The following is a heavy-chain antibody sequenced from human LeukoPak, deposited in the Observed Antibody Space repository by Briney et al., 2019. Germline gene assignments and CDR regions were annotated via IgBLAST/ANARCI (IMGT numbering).Heavy chain of an antibody. Sequence: GESLRLSCSASGFTFSSRWMNWVRQVPGKGLEWVAIINTDGSEKNYVDSVKGRFTISRDNAKNSLYLQMNSLRAEDTAMYYCARSNSGPDYWGQGTLVIVPS. CDR3: ARSNSGPDY. CDR1: GFTFSSRW. V-gene: IGHV3-7*01. CDR2: INTDGSEK. D-gene: IGHD4-23*01. J-gene: IGHJ4*02.